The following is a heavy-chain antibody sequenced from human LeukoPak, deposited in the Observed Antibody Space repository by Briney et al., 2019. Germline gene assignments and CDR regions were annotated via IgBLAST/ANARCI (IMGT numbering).Heavy chain of an antibody. V-gene: IGHV4-59*08. J-gene: IGHJ4*02. D-gene: IGHD2-15*01. CDR1: GGSISSGF. CDR2: IYSSGST. CDR3: ARQALCSGSSCNPFDY. Sequence: PSETLSLTCTVSGGSISSGFWSWIRQPPGKGLEWIGNIYSSGSTNYNPSLKSRITISIDTSKSQFSLKLSSVPAADTAVYYCARQALCSGSSCNPFDYWGQGTLVTVSS.